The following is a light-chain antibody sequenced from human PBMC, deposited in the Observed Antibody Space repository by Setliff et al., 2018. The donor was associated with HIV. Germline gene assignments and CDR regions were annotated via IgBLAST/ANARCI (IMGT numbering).Light chain of an antibody. CDR3: ASWDDTLKVDV. CDR2: TNS. Sequence: QSVLTQPPSASGTPGQSVTISRSGSHSTIGTTTVNWYQRLPGAAPKLLIYTNSLRPSGVPNRFSGSKSGTSASLAISGLRSEDEAEYYCASWDDTLKVDVFGSGTKVTVL. J-gene: IGLJ1*01. CDR1: HSTIGTTT. V-gene: IGLV1-44*01.